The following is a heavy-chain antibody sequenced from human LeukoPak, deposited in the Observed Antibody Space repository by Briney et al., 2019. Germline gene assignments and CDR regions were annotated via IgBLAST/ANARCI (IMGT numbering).Heavy chain of an antibody. CDR3: AREATMVRGVISYYYYGMDV. Sequence: SETLSLTCAVSGGSISSSNWWSWVRQPPGKGLEWIGEIYHSGSTNYNPSLKSRVTISVDKSKNQFSLKLSSVTAADTAVYYCAREATMVRGVISYYYYGMDVWGKGTMVTVSS. D-gene: IGHD3-10*01. J-gene: IGHJ6*04. CDR2: IYHSGST. CDR1: GGSISSSNW. V-gene: IGHV4-4*02.